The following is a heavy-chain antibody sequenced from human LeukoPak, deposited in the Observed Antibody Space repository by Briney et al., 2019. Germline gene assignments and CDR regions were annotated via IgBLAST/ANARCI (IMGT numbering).Heavy chain of an antibody. J-gene: IGHJ4*02. CDR2: IIPIFGTA. D-gene: IGHD6-13*01. V-gene: IGHV1-69*13. CDR1: GGTFSSYA. Sequence: SVKVSCKASGGTFSSYAISWVRQAPGQGLEWMGGIIPIFGTANYAQKFQGRVTITADESTSTAYMELSSLRSEDTAVYYCAREAAAGTQLDYWGQGTLVTVSS. CDR3: AREAAAGTQLDY.